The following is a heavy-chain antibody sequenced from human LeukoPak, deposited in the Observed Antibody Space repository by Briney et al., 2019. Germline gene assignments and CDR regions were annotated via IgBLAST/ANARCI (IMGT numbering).Heavy chain of an antibody. Sequence: GGSLRLSCAVSGFTVSSNYTSWVRQAPGKELEWVSVIYSGGSTHYADSVKGRFTISRDNSKNTLFLQMNSLRAEDTAVYYCARADGTGGPYDYWGQGTLVTVSS. V-gene: IGHV3-53*01. CDR1: GFTVSSNY. CDR2: IYSGGST. CDR3: ARADGTGGPYDY. J-gene: IGHJ4*02. D-gene: IGHD3/OR15-3a*01.